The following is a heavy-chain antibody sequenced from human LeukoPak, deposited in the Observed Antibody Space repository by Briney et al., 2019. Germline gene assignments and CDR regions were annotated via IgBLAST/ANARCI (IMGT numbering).Heavy chain of an antibody. Sequence: GGSLRLSCAASGFTFRSYEMNWVRQAPGKGLEWVSYISSSGSTIYYADSVKGRFTISRDNAKNSLYLQMNSLRAEDTAVYYCARDTRDGDYYYYYGMDVWGQGTTVTVSS. D-gene: IGHD4-17*01. CDR3: ARDTRDGDYYYYYGMDV. CDR1: GFTFRSYE. J-gene: IGHJ6*02. CDR2: ISSSGSTI. V-gene: IGHV3-48*03.